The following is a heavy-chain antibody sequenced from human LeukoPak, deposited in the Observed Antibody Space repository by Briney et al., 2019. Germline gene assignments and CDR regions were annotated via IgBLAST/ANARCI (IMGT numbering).Heavy chain of an antibody. V-gene: IGHV4-31*03. J-gene: IGHJ4*02. CDR2: IYYSGST. CDR3: ARVLDGGNSYYFDY. D-gene: IGHD4-23*01. Sequence: SETLSLTCTVSGGSISSGGYYWSWIRQHPGKGLEWIGYIYYSGSTYYNPSLKSRVTISVDTSKNQFSLKLSSVTAADTAVYYCARVLDGGNSYYFDYWGQGTLVTVSS. CDR1: GGSISSGGYY.